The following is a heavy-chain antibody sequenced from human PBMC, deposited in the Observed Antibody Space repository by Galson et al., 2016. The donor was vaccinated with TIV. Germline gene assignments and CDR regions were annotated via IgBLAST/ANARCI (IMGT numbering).Heavy chain of an antibody. CDR3: ARMVYGDYPPRFYYDN. D-gene: IGHD4-17*01. V-gene: IGHV2-70*11. J-gene: IGHJ4*02. CDR1: GFSLNTDGMC. Sequence: PALVKPTQTLTLTCTFSGFSLNTDGMCVNWIRQPPGKALEWLARIDWDDDKSYSPSLKTRLTISKDTSKNQVVLTMTSMDPVDTATYYCARMVYGDYPPRFYYDNWGQGILVTVSS. CDR2: IDWDDDK.